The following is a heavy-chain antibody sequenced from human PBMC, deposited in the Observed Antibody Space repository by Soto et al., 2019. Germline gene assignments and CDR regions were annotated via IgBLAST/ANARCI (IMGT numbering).Heavy chain of an antibody. J-gene: IGHJ5*02. D-gene: IGHD1-7*01. Sequence: ASVKVSCKASGYTFTAHYMHWVRHAPGQRLEWMGWINPDSGVTNNAQKFQDRVTMTRDTSINTVYMDLDRLKSDDTAVYYCARVGLVARELVAWGQGTPATV. CDR3: ARVGLVARELVA. CDR2: INPDSGVT. CDR1: GYTFTAHY. V-gene: IGHV1-2*02.